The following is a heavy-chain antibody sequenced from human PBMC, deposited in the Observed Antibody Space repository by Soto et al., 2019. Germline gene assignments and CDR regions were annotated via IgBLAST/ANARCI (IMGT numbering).Heavy chain of an antibody. CDR1: GYTFTSYY. V-gene: IGHV1-46*03. Sequence: GSSVKVSCKASGYTFTSYYMHWVRQAPGQGLEWMGIINPSGGSTSYAQMFQGRVTMTRDTSTSTVYMELSSLRSEDTAVYYCARDRRFLERPVGDFYYYYYYMDVWGKGTTVTVSS. CDR3: ARDRRFLERPVGDFYYYYYYMDV. CDR2: INPSGGST. J-gene: IGHJ6*03. D-gene: IGHD3-3*01.